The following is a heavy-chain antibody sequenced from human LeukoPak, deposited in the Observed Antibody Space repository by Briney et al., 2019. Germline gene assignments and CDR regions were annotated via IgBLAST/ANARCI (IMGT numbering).Heavy chain of an antibody. J-gene: IGHJ4*02. CDR2: IYYSEST. D-gene: IGHD4-17*01. CDR1: GGSISSYY. CDR3: ARDHGDPPGSLDY. V-gene: IGHV4-59*01. Sequence: SETLSLTCTVSGGSISSYYWSWIRQPPGKGLEWIGYIYYSESTNYNPSLKSRVTISVDTSKNQFSLKLSSVTAADTAVYYCARDHGDPPGSLDYWGQGTLVTVSS.